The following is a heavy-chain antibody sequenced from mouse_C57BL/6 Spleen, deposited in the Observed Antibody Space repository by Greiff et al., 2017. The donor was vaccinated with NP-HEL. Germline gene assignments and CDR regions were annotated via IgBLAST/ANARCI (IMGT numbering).Heavy chain of an antibody. CDR2: IYPRDGST. D-gene: IGHD1-1*01. CDR3: ARGGSTTVVATPFAY. CDR1: GYTFTSYD. V-gene: IGHV1-85*01. J-gene: IGHJ3*01. Sequence: QVQLQQSGPELVKPGASVKLSCKASGYTFTSYDINWVKQRPGQGLEWIGWIYPRDGSTKYNEKFKGKATLTVDTSSSTAYMELHSLTSEDSAVYFCARGGSTTVVATPFAYWGQGTLVTVSA.